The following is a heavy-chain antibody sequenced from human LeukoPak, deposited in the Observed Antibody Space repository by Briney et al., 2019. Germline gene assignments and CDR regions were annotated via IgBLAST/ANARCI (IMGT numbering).Heavy chain of an antibody. J-gene: IGHJ4*02. CDR3: AIDPNWGTHS. V-gene: IGHV3-23*01. Sequence: GGSLRLSCAASGFTFSTYTMYWVRHPPGERLEWVSIIGSSGGGIHYADSVKGRFTISRDNSKNALYLQMNSLRVEDTAVYYCAIDPNWGTHSWGQGVLVTVSS. CDR2: IGSSGGGI. CDR1: GFTFSTYT. D-gene: IGHD7-27*01.